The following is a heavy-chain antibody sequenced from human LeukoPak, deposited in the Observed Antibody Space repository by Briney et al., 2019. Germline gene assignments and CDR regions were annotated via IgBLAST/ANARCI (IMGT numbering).Heavy chain of an antibody. V-gene: IGHV4-59*08. CDR1: GGSISSYY. CDR2: IYYSGST. CDR3: ARHDEYSSPFSLPGINWFDP. J-gene: IGHJ5*02. D-gene: IGHD6-6*01. Sequence: SDTLSLTCTVSGGSISSYYWSWIRQPPGKGLEWIGYIYYSGSTNYNPYLKSRVTISVDTSKNQFSLKLSSVTAADTAVYYCARHDEYSSPFSLPGINWFDPWGQGTLVTVSS.